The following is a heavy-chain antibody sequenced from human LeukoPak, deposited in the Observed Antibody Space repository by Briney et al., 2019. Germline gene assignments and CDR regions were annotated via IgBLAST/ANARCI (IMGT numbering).Heavy chain of an antibody. CDR3: AKDPALDRYFDY. CDR2: ISSSGSGGNT. V-gene: IGHV3-23*01. CDR1: GFTFSTYA. D-gene: IGHD2-2*01. Sequence: GGSLRLSCAASGFTFSTYAMSWARQAPGKGLEWVSGISSSGSGGNTYYADSVKGRFTISRDNSKNTLYLQMNSLRAEDTAVYYCAKDPALDRYFDYWGQGTLVTVSS. J-gene: IGHJ4*02.